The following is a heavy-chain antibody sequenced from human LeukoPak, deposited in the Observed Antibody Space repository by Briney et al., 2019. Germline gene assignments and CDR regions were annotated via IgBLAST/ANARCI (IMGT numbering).Heavy chain of an antibody. CDR3: ARAQQWELYYYYYMDV. CDR2: IIPIFGTA. J-gene: IGHJ6*03. CDR1: GGTFISYA. D-gene: IGHD1-26*01. Sequence: SVKVSCKASGGTFISYAISWVRQAPGQGLEWMGGIIPIFGTANYAQKFQGRVTITADESTSTAYMELSSLRSEDTAVYYCARAQQWELYYYYYMDVWGKGTTVTISS. V-gene: IGHV1-69*13.